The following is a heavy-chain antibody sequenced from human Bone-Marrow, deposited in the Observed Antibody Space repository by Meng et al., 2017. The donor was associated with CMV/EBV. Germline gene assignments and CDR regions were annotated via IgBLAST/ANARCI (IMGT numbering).Heavy chain of an antibody. Sequence: GGSLRLSCAASGFTFSSYAMHWVRQAPGKGLEWVAVISYDGSNKYYADSVKGRFTISRDNSKNTLYLQMNSLRAEDTAVYYCARVEGRYDFWSGYYTPVVMDVWAQGTTVTVSS. CDR1: GFTFSSYA. D-gene: IGHD3-3*01. CDR3: ARVEGRYDFWSGYYTPVVMDV. CDR2: ISYDGSNK. V-gene: IGHV3-30*04. J-gene: IGHJ6*02.